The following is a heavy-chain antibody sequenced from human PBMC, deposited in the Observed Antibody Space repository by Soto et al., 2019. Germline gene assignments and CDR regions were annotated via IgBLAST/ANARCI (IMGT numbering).Heavy chain of an antibody. V-gene: IGHV3-23*01. Sequence: PGGSLRLSCAASGFTFNNYALTWVRQAPGKGLEWVSTISVSGGTTHYSDSVKGRFTISRDNSKKTVYLQMHGLRADDTAVYYCAKDQDNTDYYWIFDLWGRGTPVTVSS. CDR3: AKDQDNTDYYWIFDL. J-gene: IGHJ2*01. CDR2: ISVSGGTT. D-gene: IGHD4-17*01. CDR1: GFTFNNYA.